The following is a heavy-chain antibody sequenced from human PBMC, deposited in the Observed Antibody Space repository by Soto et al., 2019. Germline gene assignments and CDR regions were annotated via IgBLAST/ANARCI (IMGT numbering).Heavy chain of an antibody. V-gene: IGHV4-39*01. CDR3: ARHLGYTGNAIGY. J-gene: IGHJ4*02. CDR2: MYYSGST. CDR1: GGSISSSNYY. Sequence: SETLSLTCTVSGGSISSSNYYWGWIRQPPGKGLEWIGTMYYSGSTYYNPSLKSRVTISVDTSKNQFSLNLSSVTASDTAVYYCARHLGYTGNAIGYWGQGTLVTVSS. D-gene: IGHD2-8*02.